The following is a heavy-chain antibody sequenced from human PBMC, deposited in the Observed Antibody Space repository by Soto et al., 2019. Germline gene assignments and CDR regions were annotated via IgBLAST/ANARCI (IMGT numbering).Heavy chain of an antibody. J-gene: IGHJ4*02. V-gene: IGHV3-30-3*01. CDR2: ISYDGSNK. D-gene: IGHD2-15*01. CDR3: AREVVAPTLSPNFDY. Sequence: QVQLVESGGGVVQPGRSLRLSCAASGFTFSSYAMHWVRQAPGKGLEWVAVISYDGSNKYYADSVKGRFTISRDNSKNTLYLQMNRLRAEETAVYYFAREVVAPTLSPNFDYWGQGTLVTVSS. CDR1: GFTFSSYA.